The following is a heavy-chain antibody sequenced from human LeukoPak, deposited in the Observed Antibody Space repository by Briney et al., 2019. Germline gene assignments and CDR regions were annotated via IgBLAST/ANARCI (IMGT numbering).Heavy chain of an antibody. CDR1: GGSISSYY. D-gene: IGHD1-26*01. CDR3: AKDGGVGAQYYFDY. Sequence: SETLSLTSSVSGGSISSYYWSWIRQPAGKGLEWIGRLYTSGSTNYDPSLKSRVTMSVDTSKNQFSLKLSSVTAADTAVYYCAKDGGVGAQYYFDYWGQGTLVTVSS. J-gene: IGHJ4*02. V-gene: IGHV4-4*07. CDR2: LYTSGST.